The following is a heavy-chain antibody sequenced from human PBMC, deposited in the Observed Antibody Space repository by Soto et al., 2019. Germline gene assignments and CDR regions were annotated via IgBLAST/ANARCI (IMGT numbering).Heavy chain of an antibody. V-gene: IGHV5-51*01. CDR1: GYSFTSYW. J-gene: IGHJ6*02. CDR3: ARRGGSSWYNTPYGMDV. Sequence: GESLKISCKGSGYSFTSYWIGWVRQMPGKGLEWMGIIYPGDSDTRYSPSFQGQVTISADKSISTAYLQWSSLKASDTAMYYCARRGGSSWYNTPYGMDVWGQGTTVTVS. CDR2: IYPGDSDT. D-gene: IGHD6-13*01.